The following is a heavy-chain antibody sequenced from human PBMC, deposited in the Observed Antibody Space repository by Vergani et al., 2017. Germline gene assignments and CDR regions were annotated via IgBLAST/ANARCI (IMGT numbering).Heavy chain of an antibody. Sequence: QVQLEESGPGLAKPSQTLSLTCTVSGDSVSSGTHYWSWIRQPVGKGLEWVGRIFATGSAHFHPSLKSRVSMSIDTSKNQFSLNLTSVTAADTAVYYCARGAGVDYWGQGILVTVSS. CDR2: IFATGSA. D-gene: IGHD4-17*01. V-gene: IGHV4-61*02. J-gene: IGHJ4*02. CDR3: ARGAGVDY. CDR1: GDSVSSGTHY.